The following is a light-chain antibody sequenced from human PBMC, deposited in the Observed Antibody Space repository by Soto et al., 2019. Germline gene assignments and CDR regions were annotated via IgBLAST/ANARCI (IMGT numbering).Light chain of an antibody. CDR2: LNSDGSH. Sequence: QSVLTQSPSASASLGASDKLTCTLSSGHSNYAIAWHQQQSEKGPRYLMKLNSDGSHSKGDGIPDRFSGSSSGAERYLPISSLQSEDEADYYCQTWGSGIVVFGGGTKLTVL. J-gene: IGLJ2*01. CDR1: SGHSNYA. V-gene: IGLV4-69*01. CDR3: QTWGSGIVV.